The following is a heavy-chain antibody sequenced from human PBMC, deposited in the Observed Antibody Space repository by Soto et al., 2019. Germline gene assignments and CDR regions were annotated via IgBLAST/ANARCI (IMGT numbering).Heavy chain of an antibody. CDR3: ATGVDTAKAGY. D-gene: IGHD5-18*01. V-gene: IGHV3-53*01. Sequence: VQVVESGGGLIQPGGSLRLSCAASGFTVTDHHMTWVRQAPGRGPEWVSTIYYNGHTFYSDSVKGRFTIPRDISKNMLYLQMNSLRAEDTALYYCATGVDTAKAGYWGQGTLVTVSA. J-gene: IGHJ4*02. CDR1: GFTVTDHH. CDR2: IYYNGHT.